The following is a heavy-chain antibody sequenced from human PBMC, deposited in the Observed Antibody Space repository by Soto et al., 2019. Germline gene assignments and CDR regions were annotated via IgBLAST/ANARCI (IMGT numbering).Heavy chain of an antibody. J-gene: IGHJ3*02. CDR3: ARGGRFTIFGVVTKRDAFDI. Sequence: QVQLVESGGGVVQPGRSLRLSCAASGFTFSSYGMHWVRQAPGKGLEWVAVIWYDGSNKYYADSVKGRFTISRDNSKNTLYLQMNSLRAEDTAVYYCARGGRFTIFGVVTKRDAFDIWGQGTMVTVSS. CDR2: IWYDGSNK. V-gene: IGHV3-33*01. D-gene: IGHD3-3*01. CDR1: GFTFSSYG.